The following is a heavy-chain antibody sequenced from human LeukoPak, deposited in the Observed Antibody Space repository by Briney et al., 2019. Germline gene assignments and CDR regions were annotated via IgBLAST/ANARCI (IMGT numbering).Heavy chain of an antibody. CDR2: LSGSGDRT. CDR1: GFTFNTYD. Sequence: PGGTLRLSCAASGFTFNTYDMSWVRQSPVKGLEWVSGLSGSGDRTYYTDSVKGRFTISRDNSKNTVYLQMNTLSGEDTALYYCARGGTLVRGGDPFDYWGQGTLVTVSS. V-gene: IGHV3-23*01. J-gene: IGHJ4*02. D-gene: IGHD3-10*01. CDR3: ARGGTLVRGGDPFDY.